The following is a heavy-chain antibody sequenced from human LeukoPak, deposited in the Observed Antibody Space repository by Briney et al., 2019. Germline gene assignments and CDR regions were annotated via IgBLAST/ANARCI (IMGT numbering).Heavy chain of an antibody. J-gene: IGHJ4*02. CDR3: AREVGQYSSSWYALSY. D-gene: IGHD6-13*01. V-gene: IGHV4-39*02. CDR1: GGSISSSSYY. CDR2: IYYSGST. Sequence: SETLSLTCTVSGGSISSSSYYWGWIRQPPGKGLEWIGSIYYSGSTYYNPSLKSRVTISVDTSKNQFSLKLSSVTAADTAVYYCAREVGQYSSSWYALSYWGQGTLVTVSS.